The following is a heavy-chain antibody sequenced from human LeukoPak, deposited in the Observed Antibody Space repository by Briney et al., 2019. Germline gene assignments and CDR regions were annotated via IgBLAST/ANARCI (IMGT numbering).Heavy chain of an antibody. Sequence: SETLSLTCAVYGGSFSGYYWSWIRQPPGKGLEWIGEINHSGSTNYNPSLKSRVTISVDTSKNQFSLKVSSVSAADTAVYYCARAYSSSRYWNWFDPWGQGTLVTVSS. D-gene: IGHD6-13*01. J-gene: IGHJ5*02. CDR2: INHSGST. CDR1: GGSFSGYY. V-gene: IGHV4-34*01. CDR3: ARAYSSSRYWNWFDP.